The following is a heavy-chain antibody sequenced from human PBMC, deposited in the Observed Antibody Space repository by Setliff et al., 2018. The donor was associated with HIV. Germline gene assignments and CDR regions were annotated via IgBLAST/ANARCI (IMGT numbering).Heavy chain of an antibody. J-gene: IGHJ6*03. V-gene: IGHV1-3*01. D-gene: IGHD3-10*01. CDR2: INAGNGST. CDR3: AREGKFRYYYYMDV. CDR1: GYTFTSYV. Sequence: ASVKVSCKASGYTFTSYVMHWVRQAPGQRLEWMGWINAGNGSTKYSQKFQGRVTFTRDTSASTAYMELSSLRSEDTAVYYCAREGKFRYYYYMDVWGKGTTVTVSS.